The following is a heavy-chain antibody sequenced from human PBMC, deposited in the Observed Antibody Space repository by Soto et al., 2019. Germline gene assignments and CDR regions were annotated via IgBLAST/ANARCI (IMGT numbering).Heavy chain of an antibody. Sequence: GGSLRLSCAASGFTFSSYGMHWVRQAPGKGLEWVAVISYDGSNKYYADSVKGRFTISRDNSKNTLYLQMNSLRAEDTAVYYCASSYGSGSQRRPDLQYYYYGMDVWGQGTTVTVSS. D-gene: IGHD3-10*01. CDR2: ISYDGSNK. V-gene: IGHV3-30*03. CDR1: GFTFSSYG. CDR3: ASSYGSGSQRRPDLQYYYYGMDV. J-gene: IGHJ6*02.